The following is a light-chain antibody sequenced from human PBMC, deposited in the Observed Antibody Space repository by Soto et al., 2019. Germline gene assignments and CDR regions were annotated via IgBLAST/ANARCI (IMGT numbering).Light chain of an antibody. J-gene: IGKJ4*01. Sequence: ETVLTQSPATLSLSPGERATLSCRARQSVGSNLAWYQQTPGQAPSVVIYDASTRATVIPARFSGSGSGTEFTLTISSLPSEDFAVYYCLQYDTWPLTFGGGTKVDIK. V-gene: IGKV3-15*01. CDR2: DAS. CDR1: QSVGSN. CDR3: LQYDTWPLT.